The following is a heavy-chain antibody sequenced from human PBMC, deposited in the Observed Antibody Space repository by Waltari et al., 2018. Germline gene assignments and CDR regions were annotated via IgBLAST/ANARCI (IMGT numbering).Heavy chain of an antibody. CDR2: IRSTPYGATT. Sequence: EVQLVESGGGLVQPGRSLRLSCRASGFIFGDYPIIWVRQAPGKGLEWVGFIRSTPYGATTKYGASVRGRFSISREDAESVAHLQMNSLKSEDTAVYFCARATVDTVMSFVFDLWGQGTMVNVSS. D-gene: IGHD5-18*01. V-gene: IGHV3-49*04. CDR1: GFIFGDYP. J-gene: IGHJ3*01. CDR3: ARATVDTVMSFVFDL.